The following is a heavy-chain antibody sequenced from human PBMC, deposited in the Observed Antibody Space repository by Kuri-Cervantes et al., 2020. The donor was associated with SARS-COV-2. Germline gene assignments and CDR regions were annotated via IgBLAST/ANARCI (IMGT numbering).Heavy chain of an antibody. CDR1: GFTFDDYG. Sequence: GESLKISCAASGFTFDDYGMSWVRQAPGKGLEWVSGINWNGGSTYYADSVKGRFTISRDNSKNTLYLQMGSLRAKDMAVYYCARDLGSSTWIYYYYYMDVWGKGTTVTVSS. CDR2: INWNGGST. J-gene: IGHJ6*03. CDR3: ARDLGSSTWIYYYYYMDV. V-gene: IGHV3-20*04. D-gene: IGHD6-6*01.